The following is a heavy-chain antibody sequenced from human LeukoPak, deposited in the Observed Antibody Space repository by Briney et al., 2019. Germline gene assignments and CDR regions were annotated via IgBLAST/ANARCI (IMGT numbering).Heavy chain of an antibody. CDR1: GFTFSSYW. Sequence: QPGGSLRLSCAASGFTFSSYWMHWVRQAPGKGLVWVSRINSDGSSTSYADSVKGRFTISRDNAKSTLYLHMNSLRVEDTAVYYCARGYSSSWYNWFDPWGQGTLVTVSS. V-gene: IGHV3-74*01. CDR2: INSDGSST. D-gene: IGHD6-13*01. CDR3: ARGYSSSWYNWFDP. J-gene: IGHJ5*02.